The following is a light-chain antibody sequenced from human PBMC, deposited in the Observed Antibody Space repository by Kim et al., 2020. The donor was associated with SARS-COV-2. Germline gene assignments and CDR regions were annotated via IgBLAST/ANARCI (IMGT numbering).Light chain of an antibody. V-gene: IGKV3-15*01. CDR3: QQYNNWPPYT. CDR1: QTVHTN. Sequence: SPGERATPSCRASQTVHTNLAWYQQKPGQAPRLLIHGASTRATGIPARFTGSGSGTDFTLTITSVQSEDFAVYYCQQYNNWPPYTFGQGTKLEI. J-gene: IGKJ2*01. CDR2: GAS.